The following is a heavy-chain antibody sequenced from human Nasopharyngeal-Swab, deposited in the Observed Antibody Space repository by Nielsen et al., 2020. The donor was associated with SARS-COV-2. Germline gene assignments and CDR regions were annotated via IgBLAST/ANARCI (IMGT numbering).Heavy chain of an antibody. CDR3: ARDPTLTGYSNYYYYGMDV. V-gene: IGHV1-46*01. Sequence: ASVKVSCKASGYTFTNYYMHWVRQAPGQGLEWMGIINPSSGSASYAQKFQGRVTMTRDTSTSTVYMELSSLRSEDTAVYYCARDPTLTGYSNYYYYGMDVWGQGTTVTVSS. CDR2: INPSSGSA. J-gene: IGHJ6*02. D-gene: IGHD3-9*01. CDR1: GYTFTNYY.